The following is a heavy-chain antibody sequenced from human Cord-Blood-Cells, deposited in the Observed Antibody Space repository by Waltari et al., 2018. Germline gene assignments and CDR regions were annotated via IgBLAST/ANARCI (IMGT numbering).Heavy chain of an antibody. V-gene: IGHV3-13*01. Sequence: EVQLVESGGGLVQPGGSLRLSCAASAFTFSSYAMHWVRQATGKGLEWVSAIGTAGDTDHPGSVKGRFTISTEKAKNSLYLQMNSLRAGDTAVYYCARLRCSGYDYDYWGQGTLVTVSS. CDR2: IGTAGDT. CDR3: ARLRCSGYDYDY. D-gene: IGHD5-12*01. CDR1: AFTFSSYA. J-gene: IGHJ4*02.